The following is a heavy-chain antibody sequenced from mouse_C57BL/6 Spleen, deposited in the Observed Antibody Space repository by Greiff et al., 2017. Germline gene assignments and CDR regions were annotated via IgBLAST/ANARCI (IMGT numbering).Heavy chain of an antibody. V-gene: IGHV1-50*01. CDR1: GYTFTSYW. Sequence: QVQLQQPGAELVKPGASVKLSCKASGYTFTSYWMQWVKQRPGQGLEWIGEIDPSDSYTNYNQKFKGKATLTVDTSSSTAYMQLSSLTSEDSAVYYCARISSGYNMDYWGQGTSVTVSS. D-gene: IGHD3-2*02. CDR2: IDPSDSYT. CDR3: ARISSGYNMDY. J-gene: IGHJ4*01.